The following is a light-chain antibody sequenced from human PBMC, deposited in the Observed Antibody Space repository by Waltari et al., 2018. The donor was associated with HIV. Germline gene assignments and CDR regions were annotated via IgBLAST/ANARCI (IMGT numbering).Light chain of an antibody. CDR3: ASWDDTINGPV. V-gene: IGLV1-44*01. J-gene: IGLJ3*02. Sequence: QSVLTQSPSASATPGQTVTIPCAGGNTNIGTYPVHRYQPPPGTAPKTLLETRNQRPSGVPDRFSGAVSGTSAALTITGLQPADEAYYYSASWDDTINGPVFGGGTKLTVL. CDR2: TRN. CDR1: NTNIGTYP.